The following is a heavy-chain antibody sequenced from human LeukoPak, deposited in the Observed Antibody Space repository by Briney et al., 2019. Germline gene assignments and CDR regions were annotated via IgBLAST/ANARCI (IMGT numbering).Heavy chain of an antibody. CDR3: AANWNCDY. Sequence: GGSLRLSCAASGFTFSSYGMHWVRQAPGKGLEWVAVISYDGSNKYYADSVKGRFTISRDNSKNTVSLQMNTLRVEDTAVYYCAANWNCDYWGQGTPVTVSS. CDR2: ISYDGSNK. J-gene: IGHJ4*02. CDR1: GFTFSSYG. D-gene: IGHD1-20*01. V-gene: IGHV3-30*03.